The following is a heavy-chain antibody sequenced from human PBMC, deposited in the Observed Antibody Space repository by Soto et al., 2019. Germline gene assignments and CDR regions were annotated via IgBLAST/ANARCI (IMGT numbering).Heavy chain of an antibody. CDR2: IWYDGSNK. Sequence: QVQLVESGGGVVQPGRSLRLSCAASGFTFSSYGMQRVRQAPGKGLERVAVIWYDGSNKYYADSVKGRFTISRDNSKNTLYLQMNSLRAEDTAVYYCARKGVNVDIVGTIWEPLDYWGQGTLVTVSS. J-gene: IGHJ4*02. D-gene: IGHD5-12*01. CDR3: ARKGVNVDIVGTIWEPLDY. CDR1: GFTFSSYG. V-gene: IGHV3-33*01.